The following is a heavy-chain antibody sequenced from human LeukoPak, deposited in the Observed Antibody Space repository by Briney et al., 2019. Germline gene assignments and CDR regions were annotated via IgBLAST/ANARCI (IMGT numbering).Heavy chain of an antibody. CDR2: IIPIFGTA. D-gene: IGHD4-23*01. Sequence: AASVKVSCKASGGTFSSYAISWVRQAPGQGLEWMGGIIPIFGTANYAQKFQGRVTITTDESTSTAYMELSSLRSEDTAVYYCARATPGLLYGMDVWGQGTTVTVSS. V-gene: IGHV1-69*05. CDR1: GGTFSSYA. CDR3: ARATPGLLYGMDV. J-gene: IGHJ6*02.